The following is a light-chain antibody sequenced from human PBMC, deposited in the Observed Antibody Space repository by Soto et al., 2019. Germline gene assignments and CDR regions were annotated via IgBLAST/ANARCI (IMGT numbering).Light chain of an antibody. V-gene: IGKV3-20*01. CDR3: QQYGSSPIT. J-gene: IGKJ5*01. CDR2: DAS. Sequence: ELELTQSPGTLSLSPGARATLSCRASQSVSYYLAWYQQKPGQAPRLLIYDASSRATGVPDRFSGSGSGTDLTLTLSRLEPEDAAVYVCQQYGSSPITFNQGTRLDIK. CDR1: QSVSYY.